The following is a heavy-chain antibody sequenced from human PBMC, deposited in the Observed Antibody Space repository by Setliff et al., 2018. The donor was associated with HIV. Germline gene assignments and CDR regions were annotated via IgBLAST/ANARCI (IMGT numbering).Heavy chain of an antibody. J-gene: IGHJ3*02. CDR1: GYTFTSYY. CDR2: INPNGGST. D-gene: IGHD3-10*01. Sequence: ASVKVSCKASGYTFTSYYVHFVRRAPGQGPEWMGIINPNGGSTNYAQKFEGRVAMTADTSTNNVHMYLSSLRSEDTAIYYCARGQGSSPALAPVGEYAFDNWGQGTMVTVSS. V-gene: IGHV1-46*01. CDR3: ARGQGSSPALAPVGEYAFDN.